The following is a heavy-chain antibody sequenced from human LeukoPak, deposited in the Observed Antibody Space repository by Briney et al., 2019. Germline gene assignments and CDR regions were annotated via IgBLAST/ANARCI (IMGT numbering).Heavy chain of an antibody. CDR3: APPRGGGGSGALDY. CDR1: GYTFTSYY. Sequence: ASVTVSCTASGYTFTSYYMHWVRQAPGQGLEWMGIINPSGGSTSYAQKFQGRVTMTRDTSTSTVYMELSSLRSEDTAVYYCAPPRGGGGSGALDYWGQGTLVTVSS. J-gene: IGHJ4*02. V-gene: IGHV1-46*01. D-gene: IGHD3-10*01. CDR2: INPSGGST.